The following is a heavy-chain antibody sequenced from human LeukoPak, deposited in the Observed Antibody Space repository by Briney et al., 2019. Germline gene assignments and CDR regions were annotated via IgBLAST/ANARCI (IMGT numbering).Heavy chain of an antibody. CDR3: AKGGPFSTSSQKYFGP. V-gene: IGHV3-23*01. CDR2: ISGSGGEI. J-gene: IGHJ5*02. CDR1: GFSFSSYG. Sequence: GGSLRLSCAASGFSFSSYGMTWVRQAPGKGLEWVSSISGSGGEIHYADSVKGRFTISRDNSKNTVYLQMNSLRDEDTAVFYCAKGGPFSTSSQKYFGPWGQGSLVIVS. D-gene: IGHD6-6*01.